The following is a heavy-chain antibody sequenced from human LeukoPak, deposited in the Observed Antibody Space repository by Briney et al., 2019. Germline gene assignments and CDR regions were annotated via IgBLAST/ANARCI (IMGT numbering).Heavy chain of an antibody. V-gene: IGHV3-30*04. D-gene: IGHD1-26*01. CDR3: VSRGLGATRVRRAFDI. J-gene: IGHJ3*02. CDR1: GFTFSSYA. CDR2: ISYDGSNK. Sequence: PWGSLRLSCAASGFTFSSYAMHWVRQAPGKGLEWVAVISYDGSNKYYADSVKGRFTISRDNSKNTLYLQMNSLRAEDTAVYYCVSRGLGATRVRRAFDIWGQGTMVTVSS.